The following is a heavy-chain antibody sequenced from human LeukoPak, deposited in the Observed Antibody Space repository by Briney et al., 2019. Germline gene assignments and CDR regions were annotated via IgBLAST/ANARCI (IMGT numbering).Heavy chain of an antibody. D-gene: IGHD3-3*01. J-gene: IGHJ6*03. CDR1: GYTFTTYG. Sequence: GASVKVSCKPSGYTFTTYGISWVRQAPGQGLEWMGWINTYSGDTNYAQKLQGRVTMTRDMSTSTVYMELSSLRSEDTAVYYCARAMYQTIFGVVNAYYYYYYMDVWGKGTTVTVSS. CDR2: INTYSGDT. V-gene: IGHV1-18*01. CDR3: ARAMYQTIFGVVNAYYYYYYMDV.